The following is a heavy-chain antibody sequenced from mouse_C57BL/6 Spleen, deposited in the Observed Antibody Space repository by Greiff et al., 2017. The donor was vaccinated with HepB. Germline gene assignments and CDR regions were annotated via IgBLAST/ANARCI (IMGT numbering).Heavy chain of an antibody. Sequence: EVQLVESGGDLVKPGGSLKLSCAASGFTFSSYGMSWVRQTPDKRLEWVATISSGGSYTYYPDSVKGRFTISRDNAKNTLYLQMSSLKSEDTAMYYCARHGDYYGSSWYFDVWGTGTTVTVSS. CDR2: ISSGGSYT. V-gene: IGHV5-6*01. CDR1: GFTFSSYG. J-gene: IGHJ1*03. D-gene: IGHD1-1*01. CDR3: ARHGDYYGSSWYFDV.